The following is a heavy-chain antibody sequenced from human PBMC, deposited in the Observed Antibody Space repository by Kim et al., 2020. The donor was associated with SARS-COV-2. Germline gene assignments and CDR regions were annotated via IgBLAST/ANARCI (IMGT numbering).Heavy chain of an antibody. CDR2: IDPSDSYT. CDR1: GYSFTSYW. Sequence: GESLKISCKGSGYSFTSYWISWVRQMPGKGLEWMGRIDPSDSYTNYSPSFQGHVTISADKSISTAYLQWSSLKASDTAMYYCARLDIVVVPAAKEDYYYGMDVWGQGTTVTVSS. CDR3: ARLDIVVVPAAKEDYYYGMDV. J-gene: IGHJ6*02. V-gene: IGHV5-10-1*01. D-gene: IGHD2-2*01.